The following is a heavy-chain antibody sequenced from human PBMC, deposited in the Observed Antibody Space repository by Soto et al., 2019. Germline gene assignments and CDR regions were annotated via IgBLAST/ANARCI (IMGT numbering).Heavy chain of an antibody. Sequence: SETLSLTCTVSGGSISSYYWSWIRQPPGKGLEWIGYIYYSGSTNYNPSLKSRVTISVDTSKNQFSLKLSSVTAADTAVYYCAREGQALDYYYYYYTDVWGKGTTVTAP. CDR3: AREGQALDYYYYYYTDV. J-gene: IGHJ6*03. CDR1: GGSISSYY. CDR2: IYYSGST. V-gene: IGHV4-59*01.